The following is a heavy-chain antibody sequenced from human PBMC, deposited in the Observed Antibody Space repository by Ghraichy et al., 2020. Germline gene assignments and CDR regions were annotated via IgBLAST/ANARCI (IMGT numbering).Heavy chain of an antibody. Sequence: GGSLRLSCAASGFTVSSSVMSWVRQAPGKRLEWVSDIHFCDADTYYADSVRGRFTISRDNSNNALYLHMDSLRAEDTAVYYCTKTKSYCSGGRCYSGWFDPWGQGTLVTVSS. CDR1: GFTVSSSV. J-gene: IGHJ5*02. CDR2: IHFCDADT. D-gene: IGHD2-15*01. CDR3: TKTKSYCSGGRCYSGWFDP. V-gene: IGHV3-23*01.